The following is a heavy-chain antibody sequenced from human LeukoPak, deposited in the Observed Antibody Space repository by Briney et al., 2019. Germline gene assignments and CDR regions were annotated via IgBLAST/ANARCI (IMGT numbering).Heavy chain of an antibody. CDR3: ARSWMPYYDYVWGSYRYYFDY. CDR2: ISDSGGDT. J-gene: IGHJ4*02. Sequence: GGSLRLSCAASGFTFSTYAMNWVRQAPGKGLEWVSAISDSGGDTYYADSVKGRFTISRDNAKNSLYLQMNSLRAEDTAVYYCARSWMPYYDYVWGSYRYYFDYWGQGTLVTVSS. V-gene: IGHV3-23*01. CDR1: GFTFSTYA. D-gene: IGHD3-16*02.